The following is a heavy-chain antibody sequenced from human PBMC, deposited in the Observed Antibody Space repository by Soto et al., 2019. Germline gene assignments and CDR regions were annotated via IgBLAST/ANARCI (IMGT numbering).Heavy chain of an antibody. D-gene: IGHD6-19*01. CDR2: ISYDGSNK. CDR1: GFTFSSYA. V-gene: IGHV3-30-3*01. Sequence: LRLSCAASGFTFSSYAMHWVRQAPGKGLEWVAVISYDGSNKYYADSVKGRFTISRDNSKNTLYLQMNSLRAEDTAVYYCARQSSGWYGIDYWGQGTLVTVSS. CDR3: ARQSSGWYGIDY. J-gene: IGHJ4*02.